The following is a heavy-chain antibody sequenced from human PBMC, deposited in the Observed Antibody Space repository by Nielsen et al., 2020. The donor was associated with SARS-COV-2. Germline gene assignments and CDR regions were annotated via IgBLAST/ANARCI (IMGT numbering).Heavy chain of an antibody. CDR3: ARERGGIYSGYVRSYYYYGMDV. CDR2: ISYDGSNK. Sequence: GGSLRLSCAASGFTFSSYATHWVRQAPGKGLGWVAVISYDGSNKYYADSVKGRFTISRDNSKNTLYLQMNSLRAEDTAVYYCARERGGIYSGYVRSYYYYGMDVWGQGTTVTVSS. J-gene: IGHJ6*02. D-gene: IGHD5-12*01. CDR1: GFTFSSYA. V-gene: IGHV3-30-3*01.